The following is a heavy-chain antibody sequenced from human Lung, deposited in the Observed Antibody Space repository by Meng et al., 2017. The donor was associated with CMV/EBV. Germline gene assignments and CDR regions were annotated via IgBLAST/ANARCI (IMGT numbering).Heavy chain of an antibody. Sequence: SXKISXAASGFTFSSYEMNWVRQAPGKGLEWVSYISSSGSTIYYADSVKGRFTISRDNAKNSLYLQMNSLRAEDTAVYYCASYYYDSSGYRDYWGRGTLVTVSS. CDR3: ASYYYDSSGYRDY. J-gene: IGHJ4*02. CDR2: ISSSGSTI. CDR1: GFTFSSYE. D-gene: IGHD3-22*01. V-gene: IGHV3-48*03.